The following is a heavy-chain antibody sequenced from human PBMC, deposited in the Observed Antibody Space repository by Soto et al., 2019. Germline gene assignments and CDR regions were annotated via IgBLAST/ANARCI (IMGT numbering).Heavy chain of an antibody. Sequence: QVQLVESGGDLGKPGGSLRLSCAASGFSMSDHFMSWIRQAPGTGLEWVSYISDSDRGSATQYGDSVKGRFTISRDNAKNSLYLQMNTLRVEDTAVYYCARESWGNPDYWGQGTLVTVSS. CDR2: ISDSDRGSAT. D-gene: IGHD3-16*01. V-gene: IGHV3-11*01. J-gene: IGHJ4*02. CDR3: ARESWGNPDY. CDR1: GFSMSDHF.